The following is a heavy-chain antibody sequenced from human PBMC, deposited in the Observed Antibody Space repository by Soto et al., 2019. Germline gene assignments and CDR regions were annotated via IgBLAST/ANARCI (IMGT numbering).Heavy chain of an antibody. Sequence: GGSLRLSSAASGFTFSSYAMHWVRQAPGKGLEWVAVISYDGSNKYYADSVKGRFTISRDNSKNTLYLQMNSLRAEDTAVYYCGILTGYYGESPFDYWGQGTLVTVSS. CDR2: ISYDGSNK. CDR3: GILTGYYGESPFDY. V-gene: IGHV3-30-3*01. CDR1: GFTFSSYA. J-gene: IGHJ4*02. D-gene: IGHD3-9*01.